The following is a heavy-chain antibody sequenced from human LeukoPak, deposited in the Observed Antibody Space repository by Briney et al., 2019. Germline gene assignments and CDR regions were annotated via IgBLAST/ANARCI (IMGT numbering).Heavy chain of an antibody. V-gene: IGHV3-23*01. Sequence: GGSLRLSCAASGFTFSSYGMNWVRQAPGKGLEWVSAISGGGGSTYYADSVKGRFTISRDNSKNTLYLQMNSLRAEDTATYYCAKAHDSSGYFYYFHYWGQGTLVTVSS. CDR3: AKAHDSSGYFYYFHY. D-gene: IGHD3-22*01. CDR2: ISGGGGST. CDR1: GFTFSSYG. J-gene: IGHJ4*02.